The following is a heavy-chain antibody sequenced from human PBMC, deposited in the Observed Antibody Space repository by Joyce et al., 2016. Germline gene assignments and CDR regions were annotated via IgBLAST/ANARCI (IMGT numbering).Heavy chain of an antibody. J-gene: IGHJ5*02. Sequence: EVQLVESGGGLVQPGGSLRLSCAASGFTFSDNYMDWVRQAPGKGLEWIARIRNKANSYTTEYAASVKGRFTISRDDSKNSLYLQMDSLKTEDTAVYYCNKDRAPWGQGTLVTVSS. CDR3: NKDRAP. CDR1: GFTFSDNY. V-gene: IGHV3-72*01. CDR2: IRNKANSYTT. D-gene: IGHD3-10*01.